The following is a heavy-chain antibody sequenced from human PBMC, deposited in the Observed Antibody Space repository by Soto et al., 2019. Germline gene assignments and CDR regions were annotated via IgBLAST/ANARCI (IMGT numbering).Heavy chain of an antibody. CDR2: ISGSGGST. J-gene: IGHJ4*02. D-gene: IGHD2-2*01. Sequence: GGSLRLSCAASGFTFSSYAMSWVRQAPGKGLEWVSAISGSGGSTYYADSVKGRFTISRDNSKSTPYLQMNSLRAEDTAVYYCATTNRYCSSTSCYGWPYDYWGQGTLVTVSS. CDR3: ATTNRYCSSTSCYGWPYDY. CDR1: GFTFSSYA. V-gene: IGHV3-23*01.